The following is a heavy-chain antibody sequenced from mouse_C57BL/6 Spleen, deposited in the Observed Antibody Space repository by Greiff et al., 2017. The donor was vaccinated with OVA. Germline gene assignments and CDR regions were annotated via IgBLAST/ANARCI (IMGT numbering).Heavy chain of an antibody. J-gene: IGHJ3*01. CDR2: IDPSDSYT. CDR3: ARYGNDFAY. V-gene: IGHV1-69*01. CDR1: GYTFTSYW. D-gene: IGHD2-1*01. Sequence: QVQLQQPGAELVMPGASVKLSCKASGYTFTSYWMHWVKQRPGQGLEWIGEIDPSDSYTNYNQKFKGKSTLTVDKSTSTAYMQLSSLTSEDSAVYYCARYGNDFAYWGQGTLVTVSA.